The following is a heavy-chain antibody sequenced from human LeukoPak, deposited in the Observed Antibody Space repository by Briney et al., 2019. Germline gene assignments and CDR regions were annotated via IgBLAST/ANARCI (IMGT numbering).Heavy chain of an antibody. D-gene: IGHD3-22*01. CDR3: ARDTYYYDSSGYYQNGRHFDY. Sequence: AGGSLRLSCAASGFTFSSYAMHWVRQAPGKGLEWVAVISYDGSNKYYADSVKGRFTISRDNSKNTLYLQMNSLRAEDTAVYYCARDTYYYDSSGYYQNGRHFDYWGQGTLVTVSS. V-gene: IGHV3-30*04. CDR1: GFTFSSYA. J-gene: IGHJ4*02. CDR2: ISYDGSNK.